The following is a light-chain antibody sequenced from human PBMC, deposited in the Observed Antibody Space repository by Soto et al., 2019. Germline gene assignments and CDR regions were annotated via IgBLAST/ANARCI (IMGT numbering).Light chain of an antibody. V-gene: IGKV3-11*01. CDR1: QSVSSS. J-gene: IGKJ3*01. CDR2: DAS. CDR3: QQRSSWPGT. Sequence: EIVLTQSPVTLSLSPGERATLSCRASQSVSSSLAWYQQKPGQAPRLLIYDASNRATGIPARFSGSGSGTDFTLTISSLEPEDFAVYYCQQRSSWPGTFGPGTKVDIK.